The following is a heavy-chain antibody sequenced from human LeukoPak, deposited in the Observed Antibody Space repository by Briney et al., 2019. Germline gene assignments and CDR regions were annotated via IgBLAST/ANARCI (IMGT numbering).Heavy chain of an antibody. CDR2: IYYSGST. J-gene: IGHJ5*02. Sequence: SETLSLTCTVSGGSISGSSYYWGWIRQPPGKGLEWIGSIYYSGSTYYNPSLKSRVTISVDTSKNQLSLKLSSVTAADTAVYYCARQPHLRGYSGYDFYPNWFDPWGQGTLVIVSS. V-gene: IGHV4-39*01. CDR1: GGSISGSSYY. D-gene: IGHD5-12*01. CDR3: ARQPHLRGYSGYDFYPNWFDP.